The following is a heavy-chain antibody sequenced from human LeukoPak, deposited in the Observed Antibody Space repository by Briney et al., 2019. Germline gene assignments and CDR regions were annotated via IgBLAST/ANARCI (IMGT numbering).Heavy chain of an antibody. D-gene: IGHD5-12*01. CDR1: GGSISSSSYY. CDR3: ARYRGASGYHFDY. Sequence: SETLSLTCAVSGGSISSSSYYWGWIRQPPGKGLEWIGSVYYRGNTYYNPSLKSRVTTSVDTSKNQFSLRLGSVTAADTAVYYCARYRGASGYHFDYWGQGTLVTVSS. J-gene: IGHJ4*02. CDR2: VYYRGNT. V-gene: IGHV4-39*07.